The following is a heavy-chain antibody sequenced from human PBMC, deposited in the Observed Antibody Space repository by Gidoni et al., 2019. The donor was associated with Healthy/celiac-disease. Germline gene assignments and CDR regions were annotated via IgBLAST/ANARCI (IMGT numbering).Heavy chain of an antibody. Sequence: QVQLVHSGSELKKPGASVKVSCKASGYTFTSYAMNLFRQAPGQGLEWMGWINTNTGNPTYAHGFTVRFVCSLDTSVSTAYLQISSLKAEDTAVYYCARDDYDFWSGYYTRGLGGLDPWGQGTLVTVSS. CDR2: INTNTGNP. D-gene: IGHD3-3*01. CDR3: ARDDYDFWSGYYTRGLGGLDP. CDR1: GYTFTSYA. V-gene: IGHV7-4-1*02. J-gene: IGHJ5*02.